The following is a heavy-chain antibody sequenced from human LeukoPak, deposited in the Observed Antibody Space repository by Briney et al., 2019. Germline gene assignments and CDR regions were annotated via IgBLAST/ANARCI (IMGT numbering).Heavy chain of an antibody. CDR2: ISGSGGST. D-gene: IGHD3-22*01. J-gene: IGHJ4*02. CDR1: GFTFSSYA. CDR3: AKDWSHYYDSSGSDFTGRLFDY. Sequence: PGGSLRLSCAASGFTFSSYAMSWVRQPPGKGLDWFSPISGSGGSTYYADSVKVRFTISRDNSKNTLYLQMNSLRAEDTAVYYCAKDWSHYYDSSGSDFTGRLFDYWGQGTLVTVSS. V-gene: IGHV3-23*01.